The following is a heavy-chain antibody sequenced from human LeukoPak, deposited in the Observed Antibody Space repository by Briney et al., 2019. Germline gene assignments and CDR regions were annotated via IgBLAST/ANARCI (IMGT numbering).Heavy chain of an antibody. Sequence: ASVKVSCKASGYTFTNYGINWVRQAPGQGLEWVGWISAYNGKTNYEQKLQGRVTMTRDTSTSTAYMELRSLRSDDTAVYYCARVNGGSYRDWFDPWGQGTLVTVSS. CDR3: ARVNGGSYRDWFDP. CDR1: GYTFTNYG. CDR2: ISAYNGKT. D-gene: IGHD1-26*01. V-gene: IGHV1-18*01. J-gene: IGHJ5*02.